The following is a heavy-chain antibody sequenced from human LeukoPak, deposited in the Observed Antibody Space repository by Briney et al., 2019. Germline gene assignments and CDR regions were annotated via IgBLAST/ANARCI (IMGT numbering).Heavy chain of an antibody. J-gene: IGHJ5*02. CDR3: ASSPPIYDFWSGYPKGGPNWFDP. CDR2: IYYSGST. CDR1: GVSISSSSYY. Sequence: SETLSLTCTVAGVSISSSSYYWGWIRQPPGKGLEWIGSIYYSGSTYYNPSLKSRVTISVGTSKNQFSLKLSSVTAADTAVYYCASSPPIYDFWSGYPKGGPNWFDPWGQGTLVTVSS. D-gene: IGHD3-3*01. V-gene: IGHV4-39*01.